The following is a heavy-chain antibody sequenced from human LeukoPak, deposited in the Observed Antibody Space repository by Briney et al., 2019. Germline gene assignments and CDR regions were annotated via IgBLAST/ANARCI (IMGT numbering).Heavy chain of an antibody. Sequence: ASVKVSCKPSGYTFTAYYLHWVRQAPGQGLEWMGWINPTSGGTHYAQKFQGRVTMTRDTSTSTVYMELSSLRSEDTAVYYCARGLYSSGWYGDYWGQGTLVTVSS. CDR1: GYTFTAYY. V-gene: IGHV1-2*02. CDR3: ARGLYSSGWYGDY. D-gene: IGHD6-19*01. CDR2: INPTSGGT. J-gene: IGHJ4*02.